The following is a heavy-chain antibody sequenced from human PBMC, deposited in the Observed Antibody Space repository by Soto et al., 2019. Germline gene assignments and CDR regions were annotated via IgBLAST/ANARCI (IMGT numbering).Heavy chain of an antibody. CDR2: IKQDGSEK. V-gene: IGHV3-7*01. CDR3: AGLTSTVTYDACDI. CDR1: GFTFSSYW. Sequence: EVQLVESGGGLVQPGGSLRLSCAASGFTFSSYWMSWVRQAPGKGLEWVANIKQDGSEKYYVDSVKGLFTISRDNAKNSLYLQMNSLRAEDTAVYYCAGLTSTVTYDACDIWGQGTMVTVSS. D-gene: IGHD4-17*01. J-gene: IGHJ3*02.